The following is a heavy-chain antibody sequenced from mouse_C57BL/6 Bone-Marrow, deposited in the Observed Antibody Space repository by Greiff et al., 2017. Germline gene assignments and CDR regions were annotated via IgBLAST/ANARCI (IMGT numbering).Heavy chain of an antibody. V-gene: IGHV10-1*01. Sequence: EAGGGLVQPKGSLKLSCAASGFSFNTYAMNWVRQAPGKGLEWVARIRSKSNNYAKYYADSVKDRFTISRDDSERMLYLQMNNLKTEDTAMYYCVRGYYGSSADWYLDVWGKGTTVTVSS. J-gene: IGHJ1*03. D-gene: IGHD1-1*01. CDR3: VRGYYGSSADWYLDV. CDR1: GFSFNTYA. CDR2: IRSKSNNYAK.